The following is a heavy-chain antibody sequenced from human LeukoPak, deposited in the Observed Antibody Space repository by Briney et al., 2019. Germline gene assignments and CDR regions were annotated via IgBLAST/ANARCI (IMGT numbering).Heavy chain of an antibody. J-gene: IGHJ4*02. CDR2: ISGSGGST. CDR1: GFTLSSYA. CDR3: ARIPLGYSGAYYFDY. D-gene: IGHD5-12*01. Sequence: GGSLRLSCAASGFTLSSYAMSWVRQAPGKGLEWVSGISGSGGSTYHADSVKGRFTISRDNSKNTLYLQMNSLRAEDTAVYYCARIPLGYSGAYYFDYWGQGTLVTVSP. V-gene: IGHV3-23*01.